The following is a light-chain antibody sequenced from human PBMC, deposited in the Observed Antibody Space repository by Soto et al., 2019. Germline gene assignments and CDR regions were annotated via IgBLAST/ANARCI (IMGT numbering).Light chain of an antibody. CDR1: QSITNY. CDR2: ATS. CDR3: QQRYNWPVT. V-gene: IGKV3-11*01. J-gene: IGKJ5*01. Sequence: EIVMMQSPATLSVSPGERATLSCRASQSITNYVGWYQQKPGQAPRLLIYATSNRATGIPARFSGSGSGTDFTLTISSLEPEDFSVYYCQQRYNWPVTFGQGTRLEIK.